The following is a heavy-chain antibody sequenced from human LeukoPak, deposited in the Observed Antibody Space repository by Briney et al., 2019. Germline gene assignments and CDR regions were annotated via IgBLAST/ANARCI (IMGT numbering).Heavy chain of an antibody. V-gene: IGHV4-38-2*02. Sequence: PSETLSLTCTVSGYSISSGYYWGWIRQPPGKGLEWIGSIYHSGSTYYNPSLKSRVTISVDTSKNQFSLKLSSVTAADTAVYYCARDSPRWGSGSYKSLDYWGQGTLVTVSS. J-gene: IGHJ4*02. CDR1: GYSISSGYY. CDR3: ARDSPRWGSGSYKSLDY. CDR2: IYHSGST. D-gene: IGHD3-10*01.